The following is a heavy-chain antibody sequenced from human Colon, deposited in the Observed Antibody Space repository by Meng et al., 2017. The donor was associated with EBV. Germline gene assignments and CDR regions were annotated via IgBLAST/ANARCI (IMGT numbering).Heavy chain of an antibody. CDR2: IYYIGGT. Sequence: QVHRQELGPGLVKPSETLSLTGTVSGDSVATGRYYWSWIRQPPGKGLEWIAYIYYIGGTNYNPSLKSRLTISLDTSKNQFSLSLRSVTAADTAVYYCARVSGRSFDPWGQGTLVTVSS. D-gene: IGHD3-10*01. V-gene: IGHV4-61*01. J-gene: IGHJ5*02. CDR1: GDSVATGRYY. CDR3: ARVSGRSFDP.